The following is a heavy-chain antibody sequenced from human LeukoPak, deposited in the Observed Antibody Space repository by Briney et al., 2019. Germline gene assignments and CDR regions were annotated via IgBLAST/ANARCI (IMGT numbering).Heavy chain of an antibody. J-gene: IGHJ4*02. CDR1: GFTFRSYG. CDR3: ALFIVGATRVDY. D-gene: IGHD1-26*01. Sequence: PGGSLRLSCAASGFTFRSYGMSWVRQAPGKGLERVSAISGSGGSTYYAASVKGRFTISRDNSKNTLYLQMNSLRAEDTAVYYCALFIVGATRVDYWGQGALVTVSS. V-gene: IGHV3-23*01. CDR2: ISGSGGST.